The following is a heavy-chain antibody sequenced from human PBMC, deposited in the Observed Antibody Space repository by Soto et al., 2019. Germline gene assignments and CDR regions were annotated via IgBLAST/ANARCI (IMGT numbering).Heavy chain of an antibody. J-gene: IGHJ6*03. Sequence: PGGSQRLSCAASGFTFDDYGRHWVRQAQWKGLEWVSGISWNSGSIGYADSVKGRFTISRDNAKNSLYLQMNSLRAEDTAFYFCAKGPAMHYYYYIDVSGKGTSVTVSS. CDR3: AKGPAMHYYYYIDV. D-gene: IGHD2-2*01. V-gene: IGHV3-9*01. CDR2: ISWNSGSI. CDR1: GFTFDDYG.